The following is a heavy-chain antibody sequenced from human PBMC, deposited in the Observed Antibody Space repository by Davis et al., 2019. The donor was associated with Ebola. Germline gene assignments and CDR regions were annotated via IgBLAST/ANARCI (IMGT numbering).Heavy chain of an antibody. V-gene: IGHV4-4*02. CDR2: VYHSGST. CDR1: GGSIGENNW. Sequence: SCGVSGGSIGENNWWTWIRQSPGKGLEWIGEVYHSGSTNYNPSLISRVTISVDKSKNQFSLRLTSVTAADTAIYYCARNMETIVRGVRYTWFDPWGQGTLVTVSS. J-gene: IGHJ5*02. CDR3: ARNMETIVRGVRYTWFDP. D-gene: IGHD2/OR15-2a*01.